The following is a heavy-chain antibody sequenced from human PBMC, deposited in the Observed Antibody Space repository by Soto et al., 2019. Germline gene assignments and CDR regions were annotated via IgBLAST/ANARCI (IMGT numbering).Heavy chain of an antibody. D-gene: IGHD3-22*01. CDR3: ARDRLRGYDTSGLYS. Sequence: QVQLVQSGSELRKPGASVKVLCEASGYSFSYYGIHWVRQAPGKGLEWMGWVNPANGNRNYAQKFADRVTMSIDTSTNTMSLELRRLKFDDTATYYCARDRLRGYDTSGLYSWGQGTVVTVSS. J-gene: IGHJ5*02. CDR1: GYSFSYYG. CDR2: VNPANGNR. V-gene: IGHV1-18*04.